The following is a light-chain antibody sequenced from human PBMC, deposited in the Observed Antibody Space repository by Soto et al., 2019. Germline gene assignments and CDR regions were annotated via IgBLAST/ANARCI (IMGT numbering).Light chain of an antibody. V-gene: IGKV3-20*01. CDR3: QQYGSSGT. J-gene: IGKJ1*01. CDR1: QSVSNNY. Sequence: MVLTQYPGTLSLSPGERATLSCRASQSVSNNYLAWYQQKPGQAPRLLIYGASNRATGIRDRLRGSGAGTDFALTSSRLDPEDLAGYYCQQYGSSGTFGQGTKVEIK. CDR2: GAS.